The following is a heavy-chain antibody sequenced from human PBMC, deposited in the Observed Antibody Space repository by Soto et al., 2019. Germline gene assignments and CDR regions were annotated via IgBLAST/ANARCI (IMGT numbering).Heavy chain of an antibody. D-gene: IGHD3-22*01. Sequence: AGSLAPVATPTRYTISRTVVHRRVYGPHKAQHQGAVISYDGSNKYYADSVEGRFTISRDNSKNTLYLQMNSLRAEDTAVYYCAKDGAWGTITMIVVPNYGMDVWGQGTTVTVSS. J-gene: IGHJ6*02. V-gene: IGHV3-30*18. CDR2: ISYDGSNK. CDR3: AKDGAWGTITMIVVPNYGMDV. CDR1: RYTISRTV.